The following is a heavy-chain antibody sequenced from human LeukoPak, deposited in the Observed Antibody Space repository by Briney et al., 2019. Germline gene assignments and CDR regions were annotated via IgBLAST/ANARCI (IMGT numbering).Heavy chain of an antibody. CDR1: GGSFSGYY. CDR2: INPSGST. J-gene: IGHJ3*02. CDR3: VPLAVPAATPPAFDI. Sequence: LETLSLTCAVYGGSFSGYYWSWIRQSPGKGLEWIGEINPSGSTNYNPSLKSRVTISVDRSKNQFSLKLSSVTAADTAVYYCVPLAVPAATPPAFDIWGQGTVVTVSS. V-gene: IGHV4-34*01. D-gene: IGHD2-2*01.